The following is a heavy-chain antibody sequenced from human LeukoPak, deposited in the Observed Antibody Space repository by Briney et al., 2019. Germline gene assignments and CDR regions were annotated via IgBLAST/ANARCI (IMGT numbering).Heavy chain of an antibody. V-gene: IGHV3-7*03. Sequence: GGSLRLSCAASGFTFTTYWMSWVRQAPGKGLEWVANIKQDGSEKYYVDSVKGRFTISRDNAKKSLYLQMDSLRGEDTAVYYCAKGDTAMVTFSGYWGQGTLVTVSS. D-gene: IGHD5-18*01. CDR2: IKQDGSEK. CDR3: AKGDTAMVTFSGY. CDR1: GFTFTTYW. J-gene: IGHJ4*02.